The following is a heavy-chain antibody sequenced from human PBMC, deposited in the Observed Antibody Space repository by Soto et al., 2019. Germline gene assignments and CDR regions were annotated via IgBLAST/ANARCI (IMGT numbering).Heavy chain of an antibody. Sequence: GGSLRLSCAASGFTFSSYAMHWVRQAPGKGLEWVAVISYDGSNKYYADSVKGRFTISRDNSKNTLYLQMNSLRAEDTAVYYCARVFRITGTTLSDYWGQGTL. CDR3: ARVFRITGTTLSDY. CDR1: GFTFSSYA. J-gene: IGHJ4*02. V-gene: IGHV3-30-3*01. D-gene: IGHD1-7*01. CDR2: ISYDGSNK.